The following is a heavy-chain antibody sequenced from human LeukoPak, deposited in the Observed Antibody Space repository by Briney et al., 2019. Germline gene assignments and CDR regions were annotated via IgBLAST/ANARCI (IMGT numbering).Heavy chain of an antibody. D-gene: IGHD6-13*01. CDR3: AGPGYGSNWPFDY. CDR1: GGSISSSSYC. Sequence: PSETLSLTCPVSGGSISSSSYCWGWIRQPPGKGLEWIGSIYYSGSAYYNPSLKSRVTISVDTSKNQFSLKLSSVTAADTAVYYCAGPGYGSNWPFDYWGQGTLVTVSP. J-gene: IGHJ4*02. CDR2: IYYSGSA. V-gene: IGHV4-39*01.